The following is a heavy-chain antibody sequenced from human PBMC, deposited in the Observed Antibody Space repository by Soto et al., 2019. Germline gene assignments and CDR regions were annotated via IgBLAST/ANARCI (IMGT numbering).Heavy chain of an antibody. CDR2: IYPRDSDT. V-gene: IGHV5-51*01. CDR3: VRLKADTAAAGILGY. Sequence: PGESLKISCKGSGYSFTTYWIGWVRQMPGKGLEWMAIIYPRDSDTRYSPAFQGQVTISAGKSITTAYLQWSSLRASDTAMYFCVRLKADTAAAGILGYWGQGTRVTVAT. D-gene: IGHD6-25*01. J-gene: IGHJ4*02. CDR1: GYSFTTYW.